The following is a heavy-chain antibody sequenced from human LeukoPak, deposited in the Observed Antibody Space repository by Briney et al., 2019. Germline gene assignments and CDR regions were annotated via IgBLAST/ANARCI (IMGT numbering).Heavy chain of an antibody. Sequence: GGSLRLSCAASGFTFSDYYMSWIRQAPGKGLEWVSHISSSGSDIKYADSVKGRFTISRDNANNSLYLQMNSLRAEDTAVYYCARIGSSWYLSDYFDYWGQGTLVTVSS. CDR1: GFTFSDYY. J-gene: IGHJ4*02. V-gene: IGHV3-11*01. CDR2: ISSSGSDI. D-gene: IGHD6-13*01. CDR3: ARIGSSWYLSDYFDY.